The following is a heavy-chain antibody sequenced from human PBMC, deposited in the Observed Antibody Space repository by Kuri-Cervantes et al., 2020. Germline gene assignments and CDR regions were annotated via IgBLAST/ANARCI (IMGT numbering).Heavy chain of an antibody. J-gene: IGHJ6*02. CDR3: TRQPRPGIAAAGTLQGYYYYGMDV. CDR2: IRSKANSYAT. D-gene: IGHD6-13*01. CDR1: GFTFSGSA. Sequence: GESLKISCAASGFTFSGSAMHWVRQASGKGLEWVGRIRSKANSYATAYAASVKGRFTISRDDSKNTAYLQMNSLKTEDTAVYYCTRQPRPGIAAAGTLQGYYYYGMDVWGQGTTVTVSS. V-gene: IGHV3-73*01.